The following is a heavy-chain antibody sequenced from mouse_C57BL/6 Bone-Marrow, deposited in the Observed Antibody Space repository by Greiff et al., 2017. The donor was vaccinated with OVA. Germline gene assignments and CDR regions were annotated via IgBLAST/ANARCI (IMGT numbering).Heavy chain of an antibody. CDR3: TTSSYYDYGPFAY. V-gene: IGHV14-4*01. Sequence: EVQLQQSGAELVRPGASVKLSCTASGFNIKDDYMHWVKQRPEQGLEWIGWIDPENGDTEYASKFQGKATITADTSSNTAYLQLSSLTSEDTAVYYCTTSSYYDYGPFAYWGQGTLVTVSA. J-gene: IGHJ3*01. D-gene: IGHD2-4*01. CDR2: IDPENGDT. CDR1: GFNIKDDY.